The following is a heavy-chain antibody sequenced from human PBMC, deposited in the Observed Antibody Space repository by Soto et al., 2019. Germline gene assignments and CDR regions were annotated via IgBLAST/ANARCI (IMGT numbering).Heavy chain of an antibody. CDR3: ARDRGMTTVTNYYYYGMDV. Sequence: QVQLVESGGGVVQPWRSLRLSCAASGFTFSSYAMHWVRQAPGKGLEWVAVISYDGSNKYYADSVKGRFTISRDNSKNTLYLQMNSLRAEDTAVYYCARDRGMTTVTNYYYYGMDVWGQGTTVTVSS. CDR2: ISYDGSNK. CDR1: GFTFSSYA. J-gene: IGHJ6*02. D-gene: IGHD4-17*01. V-gene: IGHV3-30-3*01.